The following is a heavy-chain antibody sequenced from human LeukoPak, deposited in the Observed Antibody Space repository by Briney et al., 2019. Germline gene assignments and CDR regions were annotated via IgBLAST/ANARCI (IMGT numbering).Heavy chain of an antibody. CDR2: INSDGSST. V-gene: IGHV3-74*01. J-gene: IGHJ4*02. Sequence: GGSLRLSCAASGFTFSSYWMHWVRQAPGKGLVWVSRINSDGSSTSYADSVKGRFTISRDNAKNTLYLQMNSLRAEDTAVYYCAKDLAGRTYYDFWSGYPFDYWGQGTLVTVSS. CDR3: AKDLAGRTYYDFWSGYPFDY. D-gene: IGHD3-3*01. CDR1: GFTFSSYW.